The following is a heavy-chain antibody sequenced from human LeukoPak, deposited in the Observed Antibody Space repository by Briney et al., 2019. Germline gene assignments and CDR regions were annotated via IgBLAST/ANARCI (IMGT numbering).Heavy chain of an antibody. D-gene: IGHD3-16*01. CDR2: IRYDGSDK. CDR1: GFTFRTHG. J-gene: IGHJ3*01. Sequence: PGGSLRLSCAASGFTFRTHGMHWVRQAPGKGLEWVTFIRYDGSDKYYADSVKGRFTISRDNSKNTLFLQMNSLRVADTAVYYCAKRADYYDSSRALYDAFDLWGQGTMVTVSS. CDR3: AKRADYYDSSRALYDAFDL. V-gene: IGHV3-30*02.